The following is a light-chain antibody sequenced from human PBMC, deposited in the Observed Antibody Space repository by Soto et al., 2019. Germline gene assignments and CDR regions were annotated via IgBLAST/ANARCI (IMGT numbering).Light chain of an antibody. J-gene: IGLJ2*01. CDR2: DTT. CDR1: TGAVTSDNW. CDR3: LLSYNDALV. V-gene: IGLV7-46*01. Sequence: QAVVTQEPSVTVSPGGAVTLTCASTTGAVTSDNWPYWFHQRPGQAPRTLIYDTTIKHSWTTARFSVSLLGGNAALTRSGAQPEEEAEYYCLLSYNDALVFGGGTKLTVL.